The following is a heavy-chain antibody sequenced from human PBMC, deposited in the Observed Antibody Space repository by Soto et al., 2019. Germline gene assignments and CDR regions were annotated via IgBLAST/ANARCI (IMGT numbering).Heavy chain of an antibody. CDR2: IWYDGSNK. V-gene: IGHV3-33*01. CDR1: GFTFSSYG. J-gene: IGHJ6*02. Sequence: LRLSCAASGFTFSSYGMHWVRQAPGKGLEWVAVIWYDGSNKYYADSVKGRFTISRDNSKNTLYLQMNSLRAEDTAVYYCARDGKLTYYGMDVWGQGTTVTVSS. CDR3: ARDGKLTYYGMDV.